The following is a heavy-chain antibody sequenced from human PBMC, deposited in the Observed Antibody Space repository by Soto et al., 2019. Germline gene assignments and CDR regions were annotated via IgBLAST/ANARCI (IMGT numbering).Heavy chain of an antibody. D-gene: IGHD2-8*01. CDR1: GFTFSSYP. V-gene: IGHV3-23*01. J-gene: IGHJ4*02. CDR2: ISGSGDRT. CDR3: ANWVEGTMVYFDY. Sequence: PGGSLRLSCPASGFTFSSYPMTWARQAPGKGLEWVPAISGSGDRTYYADSVKGRFTISRDNSKSTLFLQMNSLRAEDTALYYGANWVEGTMVYFDYWGQGTLVTAPQ.